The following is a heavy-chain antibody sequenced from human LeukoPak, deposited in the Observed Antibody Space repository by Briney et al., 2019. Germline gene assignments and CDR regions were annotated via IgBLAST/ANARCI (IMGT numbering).Heavy chain of an antibody. Sequence: GRSLRLSCVASGFTFNNYGMHWVRQAPGKGLEWVAVISYDGSNKYHADSVKGRFTISRDNSKNTLYLQVNSLRAEDAAVYYCAKRLGSGDTDYWGQGTLVTVSS. CDR2: ISYDGSNK. CDR3: AKRLGSGDTDY. CDR1: GFTFNNYG. D-gene: IGHD3-10*01. V-gene: IGHV3-30*18. J-gene: IGHJ4*02.